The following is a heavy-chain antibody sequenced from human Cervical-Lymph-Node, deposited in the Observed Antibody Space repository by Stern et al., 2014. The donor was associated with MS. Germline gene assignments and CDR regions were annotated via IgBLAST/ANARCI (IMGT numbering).Heavy chain of an antibody. V-gene: IGHV1-24*01. D-gene: IGHD2-21*02. CDR2: FDPEHGET. CDR1: GYTLSEIS. Sequence: QVQLVESGAVVKKPGASVKVSCKVSGYTLSEISMHWVRQAPGKGLEWMGGFDPEHGETRCAQKFQGRVTMAEDRSTVTAYMELSSLRSEDTAVYYCATHRGRVTYYYGMDVWGQGTTVTVSS. CDR3: ATHRGRVTYYYGMDV. J-gene: IGHJ6*02.